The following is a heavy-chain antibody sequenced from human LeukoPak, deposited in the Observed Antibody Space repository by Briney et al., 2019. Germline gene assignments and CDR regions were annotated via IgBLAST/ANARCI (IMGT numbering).Heavy chain of an antibody. D-gene: IGHD3-10*01. CDR2: IYWDGDQ. CDR3: AHRLEALVWFGEYAFVI. J-gene: IGHJ3*02. V-gene: IGHV2-5*02. CDR1: GFSLTTNGVG. Sequence: SGPTLVNPTQTLTLTCTFSGFSLTTNGVGVGWIRQPPGKALEWLALIYWDGDQRYSPSLKSRLTITKDTSKNQVVLTMTNMDPVDTATYYCAHRLEALVWFGEYAFVIWGQGTMVTVSS.